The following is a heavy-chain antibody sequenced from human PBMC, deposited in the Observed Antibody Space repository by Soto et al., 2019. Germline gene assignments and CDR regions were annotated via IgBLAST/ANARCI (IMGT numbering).Heavy chain of an antibody. J-gene: IGHJ4*02. CDR2: IYYSGST. D-gene: IGHD3-9*01. CDR1: GGSISRSSSY. Sequence: PSETLSLTCTVSGGSISRSSSYWGWIRQPPGKGLEWIGSIYYSGSTYYNPSLKSRVTISVDTSKNQFSVKLMSLSAADTAVYYCGRLEGLATISYYFDYWGQGALVTVSS. CDR3: GRLEGLATISYYFDY. V-gene: IGHV4-39*01.